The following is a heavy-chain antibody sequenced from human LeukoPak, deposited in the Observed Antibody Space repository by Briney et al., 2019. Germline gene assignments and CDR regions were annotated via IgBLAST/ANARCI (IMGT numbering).Heavy chain of an antibody. CDR3: AKVLLLRYFDWSPGRAFDI. CDR2: ISSSGGST. CDR1: GFTFNTYA. J-gene: IGHJ3*02. Sequence: GESLRLSCAASGFTFNTYAMSWVRQAPGKGLEWVSAISSSGGSTFHADSVKGRFTISRDNSKNTLYLQMNSLRAEDTAVYYCAKVLLLRYFDWSPGRAFDIWGQGTMVTVSS. D-gene: IGHD3-9*01. V-gene: IGHV3-23*01.